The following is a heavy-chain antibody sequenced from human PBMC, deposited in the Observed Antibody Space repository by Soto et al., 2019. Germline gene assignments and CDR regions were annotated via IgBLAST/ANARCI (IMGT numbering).Heavy chain of an antibody. CDR3: ARTSIAARRGVGWYFDL. CDR1: GASISSGGYY. Sequence: QVQLQESGPGLVKPSQTLSLTCTVSGASISSGGYYWSWIRKHPGKGLEWIWYIYYSGSTYYNPSLKSWITISVETSKNQFSVKLSSVTAAHTGVYYCARTSIAARRGVGWYFDLWGRGTLVTVSS. J-gene: IGHJ2*01. V-gene: IGHV4-31*03. D-gene: IGHD6-6*01. CDR2: IYYSGST.